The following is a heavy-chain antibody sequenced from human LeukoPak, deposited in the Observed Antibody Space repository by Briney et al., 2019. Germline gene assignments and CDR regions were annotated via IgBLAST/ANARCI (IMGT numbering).Heavy chain of an antibody. CDR2: IRFDGSNN. D-gene: IGHD2-15*01. J-gene: IGHJ4*02. V-gene: IGHV3-30*02. CDR3: ARELGYCSGGTCYLALYYFDY. Sequence: GGSLRLSCAASGFTFSTYGMHWVRQAPGKGLEWVAFIRFDGSNNSYADSVKGRFTISRDNSKNTLSLQMNSLKPDDTALYYCARELGYCSGGTCYLALYYFDYWGQGTLVTVSS. CDR1: GFTFSTYG.